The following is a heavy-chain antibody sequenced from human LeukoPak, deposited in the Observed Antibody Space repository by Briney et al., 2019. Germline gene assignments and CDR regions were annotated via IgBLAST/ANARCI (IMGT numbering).Heavy chain of an antibody. J-gene: IGHJ3*02. Sequence: GGSLRLSCTVSGFTFGDYAMSWVRQAPGKGLEWVGFIRSKAYGGTTEYAASVKGRITISRDDSKSIAYLQIDSLKTEDTAVYYCTRDPRGSYGPDAFDIWGQGTMVTVSS. V-gene: IGHV3-49*04. CDR2: IRSKAYGGTT. CDR1: GFTFGDYA. CDR3: TRDPRGSYGPDAFDI. D-gene: IGHD1-26*01.